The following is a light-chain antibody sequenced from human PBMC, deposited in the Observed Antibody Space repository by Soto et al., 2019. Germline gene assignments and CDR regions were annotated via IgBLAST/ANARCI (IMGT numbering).Light chain of an antibody. CDR3: QQYGSLPLT. J-gene: IGKJ4*01. CDR2: GTS. Sequence: EVVLTQPPGTLSLSPGEGATLSCRASQSVSRNYLVWYQHKAGQAPSLLIYGTSTRATGIPDRFSASGSGTDFTLTISRLEPEDFAVYYCQQYGSLPLTFGGGTKVDIK. CDR1: QSVSRNY. V-gene: IGKV3-20*01.